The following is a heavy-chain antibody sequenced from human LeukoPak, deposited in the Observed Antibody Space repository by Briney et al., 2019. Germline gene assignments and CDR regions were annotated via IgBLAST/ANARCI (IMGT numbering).Heavy chain of an antibody. V-gene: IGHV3-23*01. Sequence: GGSLRLSCAASGFTFSSYAMSWVRQAPGKGLEGVAAISGSGGSTYYADSVKGRFTISRDNSKNTLYLQMNSLRAEDTAVYYCAKAFRNYYDSSGPWVDYWGQGTLVTVSS. J-gene: IGHJ4*02. CDR2: ISGSGGST. D-gene: IGHD3-22*01. CDR3: AKAFRNYYDSSGPWVDY. CDR1: GFTFSSYA.